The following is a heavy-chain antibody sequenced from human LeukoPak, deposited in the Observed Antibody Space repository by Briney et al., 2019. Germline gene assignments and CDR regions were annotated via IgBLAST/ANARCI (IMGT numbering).Heavy chain of an antibody. Sequence: GGSLRLSCAASGFTFSSYWNHWVRHVPGKGLVWVSRLNSDGSSISYADSVKGRFTISRDNAKNTLYLQMNSLRAEDTAVYFCVRSRYSGSSLDYWGQGILVTVSS. D-gene: IGHD1-26*01. J-gene: IGHJ4*02. CDR3: VRSRYSGSSLDY. CDR2: LNSDGSSI. V-gene: IGHV3-74*01. CDR1: GFTFSSYW.